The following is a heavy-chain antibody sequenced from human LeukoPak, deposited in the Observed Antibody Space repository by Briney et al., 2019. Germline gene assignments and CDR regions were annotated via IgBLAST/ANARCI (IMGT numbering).Heavy chain of an antibody. V-gene: IGHV1-2*02. J-gene: IGHJ4*02. CDR2: INTNTGGT. D-gene: IGHD3-9*01. Sequence: ASVKVSCKASGYTFTGYFMHWVRQAPGQGIDWMGWINTNTGGTKYAQKFQGRVTMTRDTSIGTAYMELSTVTSDDTALYFCARVHATGYFSLDLGYWGQGTLVTVSS. CDR3: ARVHATGYFSLDLGY. CDR1: GYTFTGYF.